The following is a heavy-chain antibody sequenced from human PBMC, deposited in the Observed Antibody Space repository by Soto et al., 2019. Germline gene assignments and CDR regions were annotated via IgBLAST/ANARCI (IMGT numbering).Heavy chain of an antibody. CDR1: GFTFSSYA. CDR2: ISGSGGST. D-gene: IGHD3-3*01. V-gene: IGHV3-23*01. CDR3: AKDKGLTYYDFWSGYWFDY. Sequence: GGSLRLSCAASGFTFSSYAMSWVRQAPGKGLEWVSAISGSGGSTYYADSVKGRFTISRDNSKNTLYLQMNSLRAEDTAVYYCAKDKGLTYYDFWSGYWFDYWGQGTLVTVSS. J-gene: IGHJ4*02.